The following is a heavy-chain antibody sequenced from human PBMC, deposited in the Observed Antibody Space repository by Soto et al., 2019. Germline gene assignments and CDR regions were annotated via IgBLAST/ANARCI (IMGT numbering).Heavy chain of an antibody. J-gene: IGHJ4*02. CDR3: ARSSSGWPAFDY. CDR2: ISYDGSNK. Sequence: VGSLRLSGAASGFTFSSYAMHWVRQAPGKGLEWVAVISYDGSNKYYADSVKGRFTISRDNSKNTLYLQMNSLRAEDTAVYYCARSSSGWPAFDYWGQGTLVTVSS. D-gene: IGHD6-19*01. V-gene: IGHV3-30-3*01. CDR1: GFTFSSYA.